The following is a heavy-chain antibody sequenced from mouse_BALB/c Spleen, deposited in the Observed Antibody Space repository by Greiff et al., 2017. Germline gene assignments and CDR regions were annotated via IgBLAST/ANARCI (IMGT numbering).Heavy chain of an antibody. V-gene: IGHV5-17*02. Sequence: EVTLVESGGGLVQPGGSRKLSCAASGFTFSSFGMHWVRQAPEKGLEWVAYISSGSSTIYYADTVKGRFTISRDNPKNTLFLQMTSLRSEDTAMYYCARGDYWGQGTTLTVSS. CDR1: GFTFSSFG. CDR3: ARGDY. CDR2: ISSGSSTI. J-gene: IGHJ2*01.